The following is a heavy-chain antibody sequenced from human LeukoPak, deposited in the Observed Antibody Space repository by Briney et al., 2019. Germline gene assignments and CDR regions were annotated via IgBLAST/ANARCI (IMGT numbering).Heavy chain of an antibody. V-gene: IGHV3-66*01. CDR2: IYSGGST. J-gene: IGHJ3*02. CDR1: GFTVSSNY. Sequence: GGSLRLSCAASGFTVSSNYMSWVRQAPGKGLEWVSVIYSGGSTYYADSVKGRFTVSRDNSKNTLYLQMNSLRAEDTAAYYCARAPFTYDSSGDSFDIWGQGTMVTASS. D-gene: IGHD3-22*01. CDR3: ARAPFTYDSSGDSFDI.